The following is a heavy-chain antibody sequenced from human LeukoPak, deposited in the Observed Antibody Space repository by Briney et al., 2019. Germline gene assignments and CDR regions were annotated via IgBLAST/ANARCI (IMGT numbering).Heavy chain of an antibody. Sequence: GGSLRLSCAASGFTFRTYGMNWVRQAPDKGLEWVAIISYDGSNEDYADSVKGRFTISRDNSKNTLYLQMNSLRAEDSAVYYCAKSRVRGVYYFDYWGQGTLVTVSS. CDR2: ISYDGSNE. D-gene: IGHD3-10*02. CDR3: AKSRVRGVYYFDY. J-gene: IGHJ4*02. V-gene: IGHV3-30*18. CDR1: GFTFRTYG.